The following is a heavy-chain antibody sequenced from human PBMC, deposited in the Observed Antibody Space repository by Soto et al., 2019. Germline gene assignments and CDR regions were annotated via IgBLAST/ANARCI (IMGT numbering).Heavy chain of an antibody. D-gene: IGHD2-2*01. CDR1: GYTFTSYG. J-gene: IGHJ5*02. V-gene: IGHV1-18*01. Sequence: QVQLVQSGAEVKKPGASVKVSCKASGYTFTSYGISWVRQAPGQGLEWMGWISADNGNTNYAQKLQGRVTMTTDTSTSTAYMEMRSLRSDDTAVYYCATDVSSTTCYPWNWFDPWGHGTLVTVSS. CDR3: ATDVSSTTCYPWNWFDP. CDR2: ISADNGNT.